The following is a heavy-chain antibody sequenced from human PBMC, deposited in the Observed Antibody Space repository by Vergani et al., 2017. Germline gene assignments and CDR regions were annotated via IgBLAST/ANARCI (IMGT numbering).Heavy chain of an antibody. Sequence: QVQLQEWGAGLLKTSETLSLTCGVSGGSFSDYYWSWIRQAPGMGLEWIGEVNHGGSTNYNPSLKSRVSISVDTSKNQFSLQLTSVTAADSALYFCASIARAPTRRNPPPDYWGQGNLVTVSS. V-gene: IGHV4-34*01. CDR3: ASIARAPTRRNPPPDY. J-gene: IGHJ4*02. D-gene: IGHD3-16*02. CDR2: VNHGGST. CDR1: GGSFSDYY.